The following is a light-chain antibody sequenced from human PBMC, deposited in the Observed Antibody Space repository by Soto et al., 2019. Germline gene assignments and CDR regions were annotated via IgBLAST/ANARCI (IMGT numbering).Light chain of an antibody. J-gene: IGLJ1*01. Sequence: QSVLTQPASVSGSPGQSITISCTGTRRDVGGYNYVSWYQQYPGKSPKLLIYEVTHRPSGVSNRFSGSKSGNTASLTISGLQAEDEADYYCSSYTSSRSDVFGTGTKVTVL. V-gene: IGLV2-14*01. CDR2: EVT. CDR1: RRDVGGYNY. CDR3: SSYTSSRSDV.